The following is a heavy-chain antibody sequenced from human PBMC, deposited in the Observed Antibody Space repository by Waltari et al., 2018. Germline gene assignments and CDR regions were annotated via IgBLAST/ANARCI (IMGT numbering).Heavy chain of an antibody. D-gene: IGHD6-13*01. CDR2: INHSGST. J-gene: IGHJ5*02. CDR3: ARAAVLWWFDP. Sequence: QVQLQQWGAGLLKPSETLSLTCAVYGGSFSGYYWGWIRQPPGKGLEWIGEINHSGSTNYNPSLKSRVTISVDTSKNQFSLKLSSVTAADTAVYYCARAAVLWWFDPWGQGTLVTVSS. V-gene: IGHV4-34*01. CDR1: GGSFSGYY.